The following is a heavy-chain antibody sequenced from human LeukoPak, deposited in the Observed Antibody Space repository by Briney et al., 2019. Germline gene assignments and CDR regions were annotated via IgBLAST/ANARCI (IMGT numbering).Heavy chain of an antibody. CDR2: IKEGGSEK. V-gene: IGHV3-7*03. Sequence: GGSLSLSCVVSESTFRSYWMSWVRPAPGKGLEWVGNIKEGGSEKYYVDSVKGRFTISRDNAISRDNAKNSLFLQMNSLRAEDTAVYYCASLLSGGFDIWGQGTMVTVSS. CDR1: ESTFRSYW. D-gene: IGHD2-2*01. J-gene: IGHJ3*02. CDR3: ASLLSGGFDI.